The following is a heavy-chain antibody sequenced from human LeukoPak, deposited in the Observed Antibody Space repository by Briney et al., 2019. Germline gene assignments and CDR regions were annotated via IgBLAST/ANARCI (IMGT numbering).Heavy chain of an antibody. CDR3: ASLDLGIYAFDI. V-gene: IGHV1-2*02. CDR2: INPNSGGT. Sequence: ASVKVSCKASGYTFTGYYMHWVRQAPGQGLEWMGWINPNSGGTNYAQKFQGRLTMTRDTSISTAYMELSRLRSDDTAVYYCASLDLGIYAFDIWGQGTMVTVSS. D-gene: IGHD7-27*01. CDR1: GYTFTGYY. J-gene: IGHJ3*02.